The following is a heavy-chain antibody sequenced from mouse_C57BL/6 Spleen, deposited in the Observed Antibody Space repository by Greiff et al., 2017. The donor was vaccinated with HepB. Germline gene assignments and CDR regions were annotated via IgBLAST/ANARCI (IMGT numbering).Heavy chain of an antibody. CDR2: ISDGGSYT. CDR3: ARDGGLYGYAMDY. Sequence: EVQRVESGGGLVKPGGSLKLSCAASGFTFSSYAMSWVRQTPEKRLEWVATISDGGSYTYYPDNVKGRFTISRDNAKNNLYLQMSHLKSEDTAMYYCARDGGLYGYAMDYWGQGTSVTVSS. CDR1: GFTFSSYA. J-gene: IGHJ4*01. V-gene: IGHV5-4*01. D-gene: IGHD2-12*01.